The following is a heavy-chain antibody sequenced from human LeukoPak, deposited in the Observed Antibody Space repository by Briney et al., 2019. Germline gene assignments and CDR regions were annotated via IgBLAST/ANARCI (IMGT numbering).Heavy chain of an antibody. V-gene: IGHV4-34*01. Sequence: TSETLSLTCAVYGGSFSGYYWSWIRQPPGKGLEWIGETNHSGSTNYNPSLKSRVTISVDTSKNQFSLRLSSVTAADTAVYYCARGQPSIRYYDYVWGSYRYTVDFDYWGQGTLVTVSS. CDR3: ARGQPSIRYYDYVWGSYRYTVDFDY. D-gene: IGHD3-16*02. J-gene: IGHJ4*02. CDR1: GGSFSGYY. CDR2: TNHSGST.